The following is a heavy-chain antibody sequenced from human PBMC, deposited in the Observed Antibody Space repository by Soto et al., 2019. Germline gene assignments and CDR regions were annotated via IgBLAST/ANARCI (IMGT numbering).Heavy chain of an antibody. D-gene: IGHD2-21*01. CDR1: GGSFGRNA. Sequence: GASVKVSCQASGGSFGRNAIHWVGQAPGQGLEWMGGIIPMFPTTNYAQKFKGRLTIYADKSTGTAYMEMTSLRSEDTAVYYCATDGDSADYGYWGQGTLVTVSS. V-gene: IGHV1-69*06. J-gene: IGHJ4*02. CDR2: IIPMFPTT. CDR3: ATDGDSADYGY.